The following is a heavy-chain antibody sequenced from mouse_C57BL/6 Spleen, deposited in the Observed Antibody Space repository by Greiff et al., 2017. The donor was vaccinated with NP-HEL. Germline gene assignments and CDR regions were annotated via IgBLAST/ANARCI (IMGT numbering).Heavy chain of an antibody. V-gene: IGHV1-55*01. CDR2: IYPGSGST. CDR3: ASSRPVEGDYFDY. CDR1: GYTFTSYW. D-gene: IGHD1-1*01. Sequence: VQLQQSGAELVKPGASVKMSCKASGYTFTSYWITWVKQRPGQGLEWIGDIYPGSGSTNYNEKFKSKATLTVDTSSSTAYMQLSSLTSEDSAVYYWASSRPVEGDYFDYWGQGTTLTVSS. J-gene: IGHJ2*01.